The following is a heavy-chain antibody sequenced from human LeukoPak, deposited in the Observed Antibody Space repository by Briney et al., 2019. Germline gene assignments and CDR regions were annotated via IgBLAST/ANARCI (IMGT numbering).Heavy chain of an antibody. CDR2: IRSKAYGETA. CDR3: TRDRGAYNLYDY. J-gene: IGHJ4*02. V-gene: IGHV3-49*04. D-gene: IGHD1-1*01. CDR1: GFTFSNAY. Sequence: GGSLRLSCAASGFTFSNAYMNWVRQAPGKGLEWVGFIRSKAYGETADYAASVKGRFTISRDDSKAIAYLQMNSLKTEDTAVYHCTRDRGAYNLYDYWGQGTLVTVSS.